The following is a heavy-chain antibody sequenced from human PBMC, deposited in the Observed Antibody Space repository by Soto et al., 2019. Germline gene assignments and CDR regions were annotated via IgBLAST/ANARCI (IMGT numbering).Heavy chain of an antibody. D-gene: IGHD5-12*01. Sequence: ASVKVSCKTSGYIFTNYGITWVRQAPGQGLEWVGWISGHNDNTKYAQKVQGRVTLTTDTSTSTAYMELRNLISDDTAVYHCARCRGSSGYFWLDPWGQGPLVTVYS. CDR3: ARCRGSSGYFWLDP. CDR2: ISGHNDNT. J-gene: IGHJ5*02. V-gene: IGHV1-18*01. CDR1: GYIFTNYG.